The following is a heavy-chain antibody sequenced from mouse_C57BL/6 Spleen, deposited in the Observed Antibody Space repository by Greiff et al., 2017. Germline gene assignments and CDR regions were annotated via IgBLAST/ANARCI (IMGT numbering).Heavy chain of an antibody. CDR1: GYTFTDYY. J-gene: IGHJ2*01. Sequence: QVQLQQSGAELVRPGASVKLSCKASGYTFTDYYINWVKQRPGQGLEWIARIYPGSGNTYYNEKFKGKATLTAEKSSSTAYMQLSSLTSEDSAVYFCARLDDGCLDYRGQGTTLTVSS. D-gene: IGHD2-3*01. CDR2: IYPGSGNT. V-gene: IGHV1-76*01. CDR3: ARLDDGCLDY.